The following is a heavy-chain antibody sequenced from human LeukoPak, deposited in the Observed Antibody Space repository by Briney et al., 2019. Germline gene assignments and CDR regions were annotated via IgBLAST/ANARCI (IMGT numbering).Heavy chain of an antibody. CDR2: MNPNSGNT. D-gene: IGHD4-17*01. CDR3: AVMTTVTTYEQDC. V-gene: IGHV1-8*01. CDR1: GYTFTSYD. Sequence: ASVKVSCKASGYTFTSYDINWVRQATGQGLEWMGWMNPNSGNTGYAQKFQGRVTMTRNTSISTAYMELSSLRSEDTAVYYCAVMTTVTTYEQDCWGQGTLVTVSP. J-gene: IGHJ4*02.